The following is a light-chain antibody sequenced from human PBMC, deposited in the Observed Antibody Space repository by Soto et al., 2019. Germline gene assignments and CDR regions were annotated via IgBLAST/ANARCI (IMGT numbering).Light chain of an antibody. V-gene: IGKV3D-15*01. J-gene: IGKJ5*01. CDR3: QQYNNWPIT. CDR1: ESVDRY. Sequence: TQSQDILSLSPGQTATPSCRASESVDRYVAWYQQKVGQAPRLLIYDAFTRATGVAARFSGSGSGTEFTLTISSLQSEDFAVYYCQQYNNWPITFGQGTRLEIK. CDR2: DAF.